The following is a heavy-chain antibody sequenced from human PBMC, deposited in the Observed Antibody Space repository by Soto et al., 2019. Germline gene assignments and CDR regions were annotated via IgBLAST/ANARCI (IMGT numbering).Heavy chain of an antibody. CDR1: GFTFSSYA. V-gene: IGHV3-23*01. Sequence: GGSLRLSCAASGFTFSSYAMSWVRQAPGKGLEWVSAISGSGGSTYYADSVKGRFTISRDNSKNTLYLQMNSLRAEDTAVYYCAKDPPPLGYCSSTSCSNNWFDPWGQGTLVTVSS. J-gene: IGHJ5*02. CDR3: AKDPPPLGYCSSTSCSNNWFDP. CDR2: ISGSGGST. D-gene: IGHD2-2*01.